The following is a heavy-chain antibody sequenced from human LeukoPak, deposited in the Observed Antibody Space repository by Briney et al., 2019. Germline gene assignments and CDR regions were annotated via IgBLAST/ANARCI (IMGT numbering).Heavy chain of an antibody. D-gene: IGHD6-19*01. CDR3: ATPGRLAVAGQFDY. CDR1: GASISSSTYY. Sequence: KPSETLSLTCTVSGASISSSTYYWGWIRQTPGEGLEWIGYTYYSSSTYYNPSLKSRVTISVDTSKNQFSLMLNSVTAADTAVYYCATPGRLAVAGQFDYWGQGTLVTVSS. V-gene: IGHV4-39*01. CDR2: TYYSSST. J-gene: IGHJ4*02.